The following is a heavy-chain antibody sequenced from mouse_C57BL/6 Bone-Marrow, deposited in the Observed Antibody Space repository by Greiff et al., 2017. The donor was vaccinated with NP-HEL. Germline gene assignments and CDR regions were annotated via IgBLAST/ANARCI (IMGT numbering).Heavy chain of an antibody. CDR2: IYPRSGNT. J-gene: IGHJ3*01. Sequence: VKLQQSGAELARPGASVKLSCKASGYTFTSYGISWVKQRTGQGLEWIGEIYPRSGNTYYNEKFKGKATLTADKSSSTAYMELRSLTSEDSAVYFCARRGYGSSPFAYWGQGTLVTVSA. D-gene: IGHD1-1*01. CDR3: ARRGYGSSPFAY. CDR1: GYTFTSYG. V-gene: IGHV1-81*01.